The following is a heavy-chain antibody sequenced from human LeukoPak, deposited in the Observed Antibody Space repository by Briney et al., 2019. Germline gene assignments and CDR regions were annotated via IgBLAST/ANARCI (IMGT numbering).Heavy chain of an antibody. CDR1: GFTFSSYA. Sequence: GGSLRLSCAASGFTFSSYAMSWVRQAPGKGLEWVSAISGSGGSTYYSHSVKGRFTISRDNSKNTLYLQMNSPRAEDTAVYYSAKDWPQLTFDYWGQGTLVTVSS. CDR3: AKDWPQLTFDY. D-gene: IGHD6-13*01. J-gene: IGHJ4*02. V-gene: IGHV3-23*01. CDR2: ISGSGGST.